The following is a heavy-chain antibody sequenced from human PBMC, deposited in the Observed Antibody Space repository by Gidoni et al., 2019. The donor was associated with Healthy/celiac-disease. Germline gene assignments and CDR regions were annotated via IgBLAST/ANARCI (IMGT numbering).Heavy chain of an antibody. CDR1: GDSISSGEYY. CDR2: IYYRGTT. D-gene: IGHD1-26*01. Sequence: QVQLQESGPGLVKPSQILSLTCTVSGDSISSGEYYWSWIRQRPGKGLEWIGYIYYRGTTSYNPSLKSRVAISVDTSKNQFSLYLRSVTAADTAVYYCARTRAYSGTYCDFDHWGQGTLVTVSS. J-gene: IGHJ4*02. V-gene: IGHV4-31*03. CDR3: ARTRAYSGTYCDFDH.